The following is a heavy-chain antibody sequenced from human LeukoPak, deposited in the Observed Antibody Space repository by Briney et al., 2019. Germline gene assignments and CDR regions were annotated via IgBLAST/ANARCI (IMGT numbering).Heavy chain of an antibody. D-gene: IGHD2-21*01. CDR1: GFTFSSYW. V-gene: IGHV3-7*01. CDR2: IKQDGSEK. Sequence: GGSPRLSCAASGFTFSSYWMSWVRPAPGKGLEWVANIKQDGSEKYYVDSVKGRFTISRDNAKNSLYLQMNSLRAEDTAVYYCAKGRTPYCGGDCYSYDYYMDVWGKGTTVTVSS. J-gene: IGHJ6*03. CDR3: AKGRTPYCGGDCYSYDYYMDV.